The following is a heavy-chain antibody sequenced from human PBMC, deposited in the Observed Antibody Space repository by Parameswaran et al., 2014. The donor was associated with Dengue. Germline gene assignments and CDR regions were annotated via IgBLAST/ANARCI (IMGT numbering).Heavy chain of an antibody. V-gene: IGHV4-59*08. Sequence: RWIRQPPGKGLECIGSVYYTGSTNYNPSLQSRVTISLDTSKNQFSLKLRSVTAADTAVYYCARHVPLWSAFLTPFDYWGQGILVTVSS. D-gene: IGHD3-3*01. CDR3: ARHVPLWSAFLTPFDY. CDR2: VYYTGST. J-gene: IGHJ4*02.